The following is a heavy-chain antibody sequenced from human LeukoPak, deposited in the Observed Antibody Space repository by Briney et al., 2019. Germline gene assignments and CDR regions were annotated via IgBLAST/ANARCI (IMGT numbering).Heavy chain of an antibody. Sequence: SVTVSCKASGGTFSSYAVSWVRQAPGQGLEWMGGIIPIFGTANYAQKFQGRVTITADESTSTAYMELSSLRSEDTAVYYCAINELLTPPYYYGMDVWGQGTTVTVSS. V-gene: IGHV1-69*13. D-gene: IGHD3-10*01. CDR1: GGTFSSYA. CDR3: AINELLTPPYYYGMDV. J-gene: IGHJ6*02. CDR2: IIPIFGTA.